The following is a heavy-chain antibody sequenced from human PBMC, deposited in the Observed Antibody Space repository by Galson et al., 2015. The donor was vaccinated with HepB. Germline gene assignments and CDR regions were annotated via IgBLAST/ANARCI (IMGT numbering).Heavy chain of an antibody. Sequence: SLRLSCAVSGFTFRNYGMHWVRQAPDKRLEWVAAISFDGSNQDYVESVKGRFTISRDNSKNTLYLQMSSLRPGDTAVYYCAKDLNQALYYFDHWGQGTLVTVSS. CDR1: GFTFRNYG. V-gene: IGHV3-30*18. D-gene: IGHD3-16*02. J-gene: IGHJ4*02. CDR2: ISFDGSNQ. CDR3: AKDLNQALYYFDH.